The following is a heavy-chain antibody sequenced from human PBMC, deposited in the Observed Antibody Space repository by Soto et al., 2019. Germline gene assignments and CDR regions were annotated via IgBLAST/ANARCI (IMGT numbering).Heavy chain of an antibody. CDR1: GFTFSSYG. CDR3: AKDRRELGISYYFDY. V-gene: IGHV3-30*18. CDR2: ISYDGSNK. D-gene: IGHD6-6*01. J-gene: IGHJ4*02. Sequence: QVQLVESGGGVVQPGRSLRLSCAASGFTFSSYGMHWVRQAPGKGLEWVAVISYDGSNKYYADSVKGRFTISRDNSKNTLYLQMNSLRAEDTAVYYCAKDRRELGISYYFDYWGQGTLGTVAS.